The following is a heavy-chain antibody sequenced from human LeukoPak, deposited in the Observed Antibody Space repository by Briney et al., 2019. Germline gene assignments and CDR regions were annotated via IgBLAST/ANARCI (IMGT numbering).Heavy chain of an antibody. J-gene: IGHJ6*03. Sequence: GGSLRLSCAASGFAFSSYSMNWVRQAPGKGLEWVSSISSSSSYIYYADSVKGRLTISRDNAKNSLYLQMNSLRAEDTAVYYCAREGGVAAALSEYYYYYMDVWGKGTTVTVSS. CDR1: GFAFSSYS. V-gene: IGHV3-21*01. CDR3: AREGGVAAALSEYYYYYMDV. CDR2: ISSSSSYI. D-gene: IGHD6-13*01.